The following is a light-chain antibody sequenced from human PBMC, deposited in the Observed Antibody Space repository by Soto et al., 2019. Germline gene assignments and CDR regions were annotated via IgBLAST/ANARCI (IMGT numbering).Light chain of an antibody. CDR3: QQYDNLPIT. V-gene: IGKV1-33*01. Sequence: DIQMTQSPSSLSASVGDRVTITCXARQDIKHYLNWYQQKPGKAPNLLIYDTSVLETGVPSRFSGSKSGTDFTFTISSLQPEDVATYYCQQYDNLPITFGQGTRLEIK. J-gene: IGKJ5*01. CDR1: QDIKHY. CDR2: DTS.